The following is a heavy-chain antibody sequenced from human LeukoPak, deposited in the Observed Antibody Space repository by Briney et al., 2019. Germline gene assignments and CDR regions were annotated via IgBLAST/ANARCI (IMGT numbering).Heavy chain of an antibody. CDR1: GGSISSSSYY. Sequence: SETLSLTCTVSGGSISSSSYYWGWIRQPPGKGLEWIGSIYYSGSTYYNPSLKSRVTISVDTSKNQFSLKLSSVTAADTAVYYCARDSALGSGRFGELLHAPDYWGQGTLVTVSS. CDR2: IYYSGST. V-gene: IGHV4-39*07. D-gene: IGHD3-10*01. CDR3: ARDSALGSGRFGELLHAPDY. J-gene: IGHJ4*02.